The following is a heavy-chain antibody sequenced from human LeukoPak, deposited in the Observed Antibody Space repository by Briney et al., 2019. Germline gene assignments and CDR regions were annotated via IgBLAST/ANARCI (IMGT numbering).Heavy chain of an antibody. CDR3: AKPARTYYYYYMDV. CDR1: GFTFSNAW. Sequence: GGSLRLSCGASGFTFSNAWMSWVRQAPGKGLEWVSAISGSGGSTYYADSVKGRFTISRDNSKNTLYLQMNSLRAEDTAVYYCAKPARTYYYYYMDVWGKGTTVTISS. V-gene: IGHV3-23*01. CDR2: ISGSGGST. J-gene: IGHJ6*03.